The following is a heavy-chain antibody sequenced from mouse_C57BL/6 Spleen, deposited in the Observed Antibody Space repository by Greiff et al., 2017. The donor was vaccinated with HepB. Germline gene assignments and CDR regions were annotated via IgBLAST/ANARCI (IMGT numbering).Heavy chain of an antibody. Sequence: QVQLQQPGAELVRPGSSVKLSCKASGYTFTSYWMHWVKQRPIQGLEWIGNIDPSDSETHYNQKFKDKATLTVDKSSSTAYMQLSSLTSEDSAVYYCARAGSSTWFAYWGQGTLVTVSA. V-gene: IGHV1-52*01. D-gene: IGHD1-1*01. J-gene: IGHJ3*01. CDR3: ARAGSSTWFAY. CDR1: GYTFTSYW. CDR2: IDPSDSET.